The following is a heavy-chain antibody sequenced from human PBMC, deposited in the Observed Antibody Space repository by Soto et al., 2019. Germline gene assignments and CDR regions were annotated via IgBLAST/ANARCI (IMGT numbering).Heavy chain of an antibody. CDR2: IRSKAYGGTT. J-gene: IGHJ3*02. CDR3: TRGAQGYDFWSGYYDAFDI. CDR1: GFTFGDYA. D-gene: IGHD3-3*01. Sequence: GGSLRLSCTASGFTFGDYAMSWIRQAPGKGLEWVGFIRSKAYGGTTEYVASVKGRFTISRDDSKSIAHLQMNSLKTEDTAVYYCTRGAQGYDFWSGYYDAFDIWGQGTMVTVSS. V-gene: IGHV3-49*03.